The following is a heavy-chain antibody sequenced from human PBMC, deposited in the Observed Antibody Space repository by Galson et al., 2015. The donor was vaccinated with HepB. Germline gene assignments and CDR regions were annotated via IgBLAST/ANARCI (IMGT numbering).Heavy chain of an antibody. D-gene: IGHD3-22*01. Sequence: SVKVSCKASGGTFSSYSIAWVRQAPGQGLEWMGRIIPVRGITNYAQKFQGRVTITADKSTTTAYMELSSLGSDDTAVYFCARDYYDSNGYYAGHLDFWGQGTLVTASS. CDR1: GGTFSSYS. J-gene: IGHJ4*02. V-gene: IGHV1-69*04. CDR2: IIPVRGIT. CDR3: ARDYYDSNGYYAGHLDF.